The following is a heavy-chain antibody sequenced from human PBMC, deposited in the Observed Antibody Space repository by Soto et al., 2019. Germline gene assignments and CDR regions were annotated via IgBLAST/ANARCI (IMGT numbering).Heavy chain of an antibody. CDR3: ARSYYDSSAYYAYYFDY. V-gene: IGHV3-64*01. D-gene: IGHD3-22*01. CDR2: ISSNGGST. J-gene: IGHJ4*02. CDR1: GFTFSSYA. Sequence: PGGSLRLSCAASGFTFSSYAMHWVRQAPGKGLEYVSAISSNGGSTYYANSVKGRFTISRDNSKNTLYLQMGSLRAEDMAVYYCARSYYDSSAYYAYYFDYWGQGTLVTLSS.